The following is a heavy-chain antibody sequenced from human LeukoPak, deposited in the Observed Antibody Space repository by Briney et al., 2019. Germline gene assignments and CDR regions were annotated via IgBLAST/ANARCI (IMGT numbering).Heavy chain of an antibody. Sequence: GGSLRLSCAASGFTFKDYDIHWVRQAPGKGLEWVSAISGSGGSTYYADSVKGRFTVSRDNSRNTLSLQMNSLRAEDTAKYYCAKVMRFCSGSGCYTYYYYGMDVWGQGTTVTVSS. CDR2: ISGSGGST. V-gene: IGHV3-23*01. D-gene: IGHD2-2*01. J-gene: IGHJ6*02. CDR1: GFTFKDYD. CDR3: AKVMRFCSGSGCYTYYYYGMDV.